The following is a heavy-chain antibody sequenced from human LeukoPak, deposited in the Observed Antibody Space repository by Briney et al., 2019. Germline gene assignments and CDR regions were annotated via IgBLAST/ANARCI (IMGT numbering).Heavy chain of an antibody. CDR3: AKDARHYYYDSSGYLSFDY. V-gene: IGHV3-23*01. Sequence: PGGSLRLSCAASGFTFSSYGMSWVRQAPGKGLEWVSAISGSGGSTYYADSVKGRFTISRDNSKNTLYLQMNSLRAEDTAVYYCAKDARHYYYDSSGYLSFDYWGQGTLVTVSS. CDR1: GFTFSSYG. D-gene: IGHD3-22*01. CDR2: ISGSGGST. J-gene: IGHJ4*02.